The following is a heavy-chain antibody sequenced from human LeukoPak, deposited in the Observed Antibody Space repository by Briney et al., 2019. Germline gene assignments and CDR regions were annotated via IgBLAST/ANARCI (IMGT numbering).Heavy chain of an antibody. CDR3: ATGGAGLRLHPSGAFDI. J-gene: IGHJ3*02. Sequence: ASVKVSCKVSGYTLTELSMHWVRQAPGKGLEWMGGFDPEDGETIYAQKFQGRVTMTEDTSTDAAYMELSSLRSEDTAVYYCATGGAGLRLHPSGAFDIWGQGTMVTASS. CDR2: FDPEDGET. CDR1: GYTLTELS. V-gene: IGHV1-24*01. D-gene: IGHD5-12*01.